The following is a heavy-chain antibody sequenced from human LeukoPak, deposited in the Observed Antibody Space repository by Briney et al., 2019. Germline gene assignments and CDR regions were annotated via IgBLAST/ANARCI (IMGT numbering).Heavy chain of an antibody. CDR1: GYSFTSYW. D-gene: IGHD3-3*01. Sequence: GESLKISYKGSGYSFTSYWIGWVRQMPGKGLEWMGIIYPGDSDTRYSPSSQGQVTISADKSISTAYLQWSSLKASDTAMYYCARLGTYYDFWSGYSPVCYWGQGTLVTVSS. J-gene: IGHJ4*02. V-gene: IGHV5-51*01. CDR2: IYPGDSDT. CDR3: ARLGTYYDFWSGYSPVCY.